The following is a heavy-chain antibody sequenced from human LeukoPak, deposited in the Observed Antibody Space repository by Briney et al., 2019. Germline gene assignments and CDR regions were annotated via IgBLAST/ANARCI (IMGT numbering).Heavy chain of an antibody. J-gene: IGHJ4*02. CDR2: IYPGDSDT. V-gene: IGHV5-51*01. CDR1: GYSFTSYW. D-gene: IGHD4-17*01. CDR3: ARGPTVTTLTYYFDY. Sequence: GESLKISCKGSGYSFTSYWIGWVRQMPGKGLEWMGIIYPGDSDTRYSPSFQGQVTISVDKSISTAYLQWSSLKDSDTAMYYCARGPTVTTLTYYFDYWGQGTLVTVSS.